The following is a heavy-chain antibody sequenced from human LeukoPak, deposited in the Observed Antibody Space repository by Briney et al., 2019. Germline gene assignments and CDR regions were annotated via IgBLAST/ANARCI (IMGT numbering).Heavy chain of an antibody. J-gene: IGHJ6*02. V-gene: IGHV3-66*01. CDR2: IYSGGST. CDR1: GFTVSSNY. CDR3: ARDHGDYAYYYYGMDV. D-gene: IGHD4-17*01. Sequence: GGSLRLSCAAPGFTVSSNYMSWVRQAPGKGLEWVSVIYSGGSTYYADSVKGRFTISRDNSKNTLYLQMNSLRAEDTAVYYCARDHGDYAYYYYGMDVWGQGTTVTVSS.